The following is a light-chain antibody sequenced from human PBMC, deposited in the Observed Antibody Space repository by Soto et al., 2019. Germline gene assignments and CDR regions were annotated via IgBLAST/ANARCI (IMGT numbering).Light chain of an antibody. CDR3: QQRSNWPRT. CDR1: QSVSSY. J-gene: IGKJ1*01. Sequence: EMVLTQSPATLSLSPGERATLSCRASQSVSSYFAWYQQKPGQAPRLLNYAASNRATGIPARFSGSGSGTDFTLTISSLEPEDVAVEYCQQRSNWPRTFGQGTKVDIK. CDR2: AAS. V-gene: IGKV3-11*01.